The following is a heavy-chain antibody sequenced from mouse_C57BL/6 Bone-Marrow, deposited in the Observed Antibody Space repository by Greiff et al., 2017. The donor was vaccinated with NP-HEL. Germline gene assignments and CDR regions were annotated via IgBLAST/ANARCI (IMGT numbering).Heavy chain of an antibody. D-gene: IGHD2-3*01. CDR1: GYTFTSYG. CDR2: IYPRSGNT. V-gene: IGHV1-81*01. J-gene: IGHJ4*01. Sequence: QVQLKESGAELARPGASVKLSCKASGYTFTSYGISWVKQRTGQGLEWIGEIYPRSGNTYYNEKFKGKATLTAYKSSSTAYMELRSLTSEDSAVYVCASIPSYAMDYWGQGTSVTVSS. CDR3: ASIPSYAMDY.